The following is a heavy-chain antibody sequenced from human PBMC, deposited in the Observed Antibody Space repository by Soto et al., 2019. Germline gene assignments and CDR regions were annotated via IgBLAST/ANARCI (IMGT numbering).Heavy chain of an antibody. Sequence: SVKVSCKASGGTFSSYAICWVRQAPGQGLEWMGGIIPIFGTANYAQKFQGRVTITADESTSTAYMELSSLRSEDTAVYYCARDHRAHYYDSSGSFDYWGQGTLVTAPQ. D-gene: IGHD3-22*01. V-gene: IGHV1-69*13. CDR3: ARDHRAHYYDSSGSFDY. J-gene: IGHJ4*02. CDR1: GGTFSSYA. CDR2: IIPIFGTA.